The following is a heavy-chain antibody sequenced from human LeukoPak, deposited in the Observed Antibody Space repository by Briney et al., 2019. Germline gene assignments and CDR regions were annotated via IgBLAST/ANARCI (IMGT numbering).Heavy chain of an antibody. CDR1: GGSFSGYY. V-gene: IGHV4-34*01. Sequence: SETLSLTCAVYGGSFSGYYWSWIRQPLGKGLEWIGEINHSGSTNYNPSLKSRVTISVDTSKNQFSLKLSSVTAADTAVYYCARRKRYSSSWSDRYYYYGMDVWGQGTTVTVSS. D-gene: IGHD6-13*01. CDR3: ARRKRYSSSWSDRYYYYGMDV. J-gene: IGHJ6*02. CDR2: INHSGST.